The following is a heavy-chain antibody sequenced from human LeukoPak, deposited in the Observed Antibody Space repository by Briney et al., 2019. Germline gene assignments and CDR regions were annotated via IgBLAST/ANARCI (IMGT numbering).Heavy chain of an antibody. D-gene: IGHD3-10*01. CDR1: GITLSNYG. Sequence: GGSLRLSCAVSGITLSNYGMSWVRQAPGKGLEWVAGISDSGGSTNYADSEKGRFTISRDNPKNTLYLQMNSLRAKDTAVYFCAKRGIVIRAVIIVGFHKEAYYFDYWGQGALVTVSP. J-gene: IGHJ4*02. CDR3: AKRGIVIRAVIIVGFHKEAYYFDY. CDR2: ISDSGGST. V-gene: IGHV3-23*01.